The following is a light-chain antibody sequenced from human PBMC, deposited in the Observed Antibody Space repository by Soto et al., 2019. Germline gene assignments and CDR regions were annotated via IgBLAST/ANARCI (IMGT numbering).Light chain of an antibody. CDR3: QSYDSSLSGSWGV. CDR1: SSNIGAGYD. CDR2: GNS. J-gene: IGLJ1*01. Sequence: QSVLTRPPSVSGAPGQRVTISCTGSSSNIGAGYDVHWYQQLPGTAPKLLIYGNSNRPSGVPDRFSGSKSGTSASLAITGLQAEDEADYYRQSYDSSLSGSWGVFGTGTKVTVL. V-gene: IGLV1-40*01.